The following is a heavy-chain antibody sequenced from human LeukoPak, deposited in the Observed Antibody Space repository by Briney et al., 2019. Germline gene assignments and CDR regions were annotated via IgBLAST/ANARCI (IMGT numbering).Heavy chain of an antibody. CDR3: AKDSGSLSSYYDFWSGYYTFDY. Sequence: PGGSLRLSCAASGFTFSSYGMHWVRPAPGKGLEWVAVISYDGSNKYYADSVKGRFTISRDNSKNTLYLQMNSLRAEDTAVYYCAKDSGSLSSYYDFWSGYYTFDYWGQGTLVTVSS. CDR1: GFTFSSYG. J-gene: IGHJ4*02. D-gene: IGHD3-3*01. CDR2: ISYDGSNK. V-gene: IGHV3-30*18.